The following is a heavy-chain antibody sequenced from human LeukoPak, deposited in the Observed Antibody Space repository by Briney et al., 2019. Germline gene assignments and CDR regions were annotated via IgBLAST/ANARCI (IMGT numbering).Heavy chain of an antibody. CDR3: ARDRNPNWFDP. CDR2: INAGNGNT. D-gene: IGHD1-14*01. V-gene: IGHV1-3*01. J-gene: IGHJ5*02. CDR1: GYTFTSYA. Sequence: GASVKVSFKASGYTFTSYAMHWVRQAPGQRLEWMGWINAGNGNTKYSQKFQGRVTITRDTSASTAYMGLSSLRSEDTAVYYCARDRNPNWFDPWGQGTLVTVSS.